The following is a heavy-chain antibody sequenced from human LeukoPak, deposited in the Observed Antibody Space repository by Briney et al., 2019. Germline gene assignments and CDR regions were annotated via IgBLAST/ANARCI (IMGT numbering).Heavy chain of an antibody. CDR2: ISAGSSYI. CDR1: GSTFSSYT. V-gene: IGHV3-21*01. D-gene: IGHD2-2*01. CDR3: ARDLSSPAAPDY. Sequence: GGSLRLSCAASGSTFSSYTMNWVRQTPGKGLEWVSSISAGSSYIYYTDSVKGRFSISRDNAKNSLYLQMNSLRAEDTAVYYCARDLSSPAAPDYWGQGTLVTVSS. J-gene: IGHJ4*02.